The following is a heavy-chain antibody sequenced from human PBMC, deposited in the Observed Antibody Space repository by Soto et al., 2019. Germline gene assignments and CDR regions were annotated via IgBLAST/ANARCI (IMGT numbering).Heavy chain of an antibody. CDR3: ARANPGYCSSTSCYAFYYYYYMDV. CDR2: IYYSGST. CDR1: GGSISSYY. V-gene: IGHV4-59*08. Sequence: SETLSLTCTVSGGSISSYYWSWIRQPPGKGLEWVGYIYYSGSTNYNPSLKSRVTISVDTSKNQFSLKLSSVTAADTAVYYCARANPGYCSSTSCYAFYYYYYMDVWGKGTTVTVSS. D-gene: IGHD2-2*01. J-gene: IGHJ6*03.